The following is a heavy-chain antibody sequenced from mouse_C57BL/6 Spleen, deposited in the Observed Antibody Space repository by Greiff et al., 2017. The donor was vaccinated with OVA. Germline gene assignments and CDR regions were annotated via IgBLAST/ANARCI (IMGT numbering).Heavy chain of an antibody. J-gene: IGHJ1*03. Sequence: QAHVKQPGAELVKPGASVTLSCKASGYTFTSYWMQWVKQRPGQGLEWIGEIDPSDSYTNYTQKFKGKATLTVDTSSSTAYMQLSSLTSEDSAVYYCARYDGTYGYFDVWGTGTTVTVSS. V-gene: IGHV1-50*01. CDR2: IDPSDSYT. D-gene: IGHD2-3*01. CDR3: ARYDGTYGYFDV. CDR1: GYTFTSYW.